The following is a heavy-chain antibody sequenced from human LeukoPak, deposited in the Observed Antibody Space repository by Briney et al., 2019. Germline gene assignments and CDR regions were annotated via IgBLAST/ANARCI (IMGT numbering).Heavy chain of an antibody. J-gene: IGHJ4*02. CDR1: GFTFSSYA. CDR2: ISGSGGST. CDR3: AKAVFGGGNPRGTDY. V-gene: IGHV3-23*01. Sequence: GGSLRLSCAASGFTFSSYAMSWVRQAPGKGLEWVSAISGSGGSTYYADSAKGRFTISRDNSKNTLYLQMNSLRAEDTAVYYCAKAVFGGGNPRGTDYWGQGTLVTVSS. D-gene: IGHD4-23*01.